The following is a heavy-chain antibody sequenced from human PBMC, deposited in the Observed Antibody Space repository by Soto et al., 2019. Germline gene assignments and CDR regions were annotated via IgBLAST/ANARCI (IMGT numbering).Heavy chain of an antibody. Sequence: LRLSCAASGFTFRNYAMAWVRLPPGMGLEFVSIISGGGGTTKDADSVRGRFTVSRDNSENTLFLQMNSLTAGDTAVYFCAKGRDDSGSYYADFDHWGQGVPVTVSS. V-gene: IGHV3-23*01. CDR2: ISGGGGTT. CDR1: GFTFRNYA. J-gene: IGHJ4*02. CDR3: AKGRDDSGSYYADFDH. D-gene: IGHD3-10*01.